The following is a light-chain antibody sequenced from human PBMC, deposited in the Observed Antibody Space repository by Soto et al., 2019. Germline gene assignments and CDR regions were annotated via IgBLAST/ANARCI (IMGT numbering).Light chain of an antibody. V-gene: IGKV1-5*03. J-gene: IGKJ1*01. Sequence: DIQMTQSPSTLSASVGDRVTITCRASQSISNWLAWYQQKPGMAPKLLIYQASSLESGVPPRFSGSGSGTEFTLTISSLQPDDFATYYCQQYNIYRTFGQGTKVEIK. CDR1: QSISNW. CDR3: QQYNIYRT. CDR2: QAS.